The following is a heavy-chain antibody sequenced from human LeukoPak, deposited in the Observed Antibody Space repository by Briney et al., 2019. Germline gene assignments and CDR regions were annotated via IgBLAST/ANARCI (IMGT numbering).Heavy chain of an antibody. CDR3: VKAEAPYDILTGLDY. CDR2: VSHDGNYK. J-gene: IGHJ4*02. Sequence: GGSLRLSCAASGFSFSSYAMHWVRQAPGKGLEWVALVSHDGNYKYYTDSVKGRFSISRDESKNTVSLQMNRLRAEDTALYYCVKAEAPYDILTGLDYWGQGTLVTVSS. D-gene: IGHD3-9*01. CDR1: GFSFSSYA. V-gene: IGHV3-30*18.